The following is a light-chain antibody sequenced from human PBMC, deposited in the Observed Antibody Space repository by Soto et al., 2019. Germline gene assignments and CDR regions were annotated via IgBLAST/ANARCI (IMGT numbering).Light chain of an antibody. CDR1: TSNIGTGYD. J-gene: IGLJ3*02. V-gene: IGLV1-40*01. CDR3: QSYDNSLSGSWV. CDR2: GNS. Sequence: QSVLTQPPSVSGAPGQRVTISCTGSTSNIGTGYDVHWYQQLPGTAPKLLIYGNSKRPSGVPDRISGSKSGSSASLAITGLQADDEAHYYCQSYDNSLSGSWVFGGGTKLTVL.